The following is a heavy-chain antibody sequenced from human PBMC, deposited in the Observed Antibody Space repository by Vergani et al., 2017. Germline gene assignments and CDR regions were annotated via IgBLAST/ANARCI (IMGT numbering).Heavy chain of an antibody. CDR3: AKDSRPLLGWLHIYGMDV. J-gene: IGHJ6*02. CDR2: ISGSGGST. CDR1: GFTFSSYA. V-gene: IGHV3-23*04. D-gene: IGHD3-3*01. Sequence: VQLVESGGGVVQPGRSLRLSCAASGFTFSSYAMSWVRQAPGKGLEWVSAISGSGGSTYYADSVKGRFTISRDNSKNTLYLQMNSLRAEDTAVYYCAKDSRPLLGWLHIYGMDVWGQGTTVTVSS.